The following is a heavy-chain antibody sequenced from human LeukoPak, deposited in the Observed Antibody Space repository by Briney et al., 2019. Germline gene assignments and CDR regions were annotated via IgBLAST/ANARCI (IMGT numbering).Heavy chain of an antibody. CDR3: AKVLGDSSGYYEDLFDY. D-gene: IGHD3-22*01. CDR1: GFTFSTYS. CDR2: ISGSGGST. J-gene: IGHJ4*02. V-gene: IGHV3-23*01. Sequence: GGSLRLSCEVSGFTFSTYSMNWVRQAPGKGLEWVSAISGSGGSTYYADSVKGRFTISRDNSKNTLYLQMNSLRAEDTAVYYCAKVLGDSSGYYEDLFDYWGQGTLVTVSS.